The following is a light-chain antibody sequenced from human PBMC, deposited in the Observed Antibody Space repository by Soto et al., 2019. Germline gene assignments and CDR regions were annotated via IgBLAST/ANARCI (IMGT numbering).Light chain of an antibody. CDR2: EVI. V-gene: IGLV2-14*01. CDR3: SSYTSSSTYV. CDR1: SSDVGGYNY. J-gene: IGLJ1*01. Sequence: QSVLAQPASVSGSPGQSITISCTGTSSDVGGYNYVSWYQHHPGKAPKLMIFEVINRPSGVSHRFSGSKSGNTASLTISGLQAEEDADYYCSSYTSSSTYVFATGTKVTVL.